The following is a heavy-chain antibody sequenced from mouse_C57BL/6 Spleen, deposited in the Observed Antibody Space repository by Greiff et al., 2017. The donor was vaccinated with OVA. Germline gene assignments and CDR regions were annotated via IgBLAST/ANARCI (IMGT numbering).Heavy chain of an antibody. D-gene: IGHD1-1*01. CDR3: ARGGSSPHWYFDV. J-gene: IGHJ1*03. CDR2: IYPRSGNT. CDR1: GYTFTSYG. Sequence: QVQLQQSGAELARPGASVKLSCKASGYTFTSYGISWVKQRTGQGLEWIGEIYPRSGNTYYNEKFKGKATLTADKSSSTAYMELRSLTSEDAAVYFCARGGSSPHWYFDVWGTGTTVTVSS. V-gene: IGHV1-81*01.